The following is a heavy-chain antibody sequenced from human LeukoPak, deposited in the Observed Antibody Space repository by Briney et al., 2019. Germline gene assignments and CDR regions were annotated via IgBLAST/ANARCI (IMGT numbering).Heavy chain of an antibody. CDR3: ARHVYGRHQLQAYHFDY. CDR2: MYNSGST. Sequence: PSETLSLTCDVSGYSISRGHYWGCIRPSPGKGLEWIAIMYNSGSTYFKSSLKSRVTISVDTPKNQFSLTLNSVTAADTAVYYCARHVYGRHQLQAYHFDYWGQGILVTVSS. J-gene: IGHJ4*02. CDR1: GYSISRGHY. D-gene: IGHD2-2*01. V-gene: IGHV4-38-2*01.